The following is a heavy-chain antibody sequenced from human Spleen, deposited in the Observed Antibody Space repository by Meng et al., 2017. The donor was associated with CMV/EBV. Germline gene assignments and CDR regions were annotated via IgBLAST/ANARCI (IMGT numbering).Heavy chain of an antibody. CDR2: LYYVGST. CDR1: GASISSSSYY. D-gene: IGHD5-24*01. Sequence: SETLSLTCTVSGASISSSSYYWGWIRQPPGRGLEWIGSLYYVGSTFYNPSLKSRATISVDTSKNQFSLRLSSVTAADTAVYYCASRITLDVWGQGTTVTVSS. J-gene: IGHJ6*02. V-gene: IGHV4-39*01. CDR3: ASRITLDV.